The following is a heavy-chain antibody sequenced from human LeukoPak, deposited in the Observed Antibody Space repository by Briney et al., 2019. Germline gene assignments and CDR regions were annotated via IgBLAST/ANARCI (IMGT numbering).Heavy chain of an antibody. Sequence: SETLSLTCAVYGGSFSGYYWSWIRQPPGKGLEWIGEINHSGSTNYNPSLKSRVTISVDTSKNQFSLKLSSVTAADTAVYYCARSNSYYYYYYMDVWGKGTTVTISS. D-gene: IGHD2/OR15-2a*01. J-gene: IGHJ6*03. CDR1: GGSFSGYY. V-gene: IGHV4-34*01. CDR2: INHSGST. CDR3: ARSNSYYYYYYMDV.